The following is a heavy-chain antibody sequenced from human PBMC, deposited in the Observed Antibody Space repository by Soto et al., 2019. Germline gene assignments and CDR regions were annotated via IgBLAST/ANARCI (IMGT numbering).Heavy chain of an antibody. Sequence: PSQTLSLTCAVSVYSISSGYYWGWIRQPPGKGLEWIGSIYHSGSTYYNPSLKSRVTISVDTSKNQFSLKLSSVTAADTAVYYGARDFRGPIDYWGQGTLVTVSS. D-gene: IGHD1-26*01. V-gene: IGHV4-38-2*02. CDR3: ARDFRGPIDY. CDR1: VYSISSGYY. J-gene: IGHJ4*02. CDR2: IYHSGST.